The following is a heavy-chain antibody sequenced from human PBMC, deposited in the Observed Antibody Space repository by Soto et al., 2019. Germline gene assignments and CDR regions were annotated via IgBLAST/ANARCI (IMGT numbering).Heavy chain of an antibody. CDR3: ARGRIGPLDY. V-gene: IGHV4-34*01. D-gene: IGHD2-21*01. J-gene: IGHJ4*02. Sequence: SETLSLTCAVYGGSFSGYYWSWIRQPPGKGLEWIGEINHSGSTNYNPSLKSRVTISVDTSKNQFSLKLSSVTAADTAVYYCARGRIGPLDYWGQGTLVTVSS. CDR1: GGSFSGYY. CDR2: INHSGST.